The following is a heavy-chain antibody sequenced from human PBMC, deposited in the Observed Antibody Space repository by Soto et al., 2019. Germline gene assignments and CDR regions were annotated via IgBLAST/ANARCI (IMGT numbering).Heavy chain of an antibody. V-gene: IGHV4-4*02. D-gene: IGHD2-2*01. Sequence: SETLSLTCAVSGGSISSNNWWNWVRQPPGKGLEWIGEIHHSGSTNYNPSLKSRVTISVDKSKNQFSLKLNSVTAADTAVYYCARARQYCSSSSCYLDPWGQGTLVTVSS. CDR2: IHHSGST. J-gene: IGHJ5*02. CDR1: GGSISSNNW. CDR3: ARARQYCSSSSCYLDP.